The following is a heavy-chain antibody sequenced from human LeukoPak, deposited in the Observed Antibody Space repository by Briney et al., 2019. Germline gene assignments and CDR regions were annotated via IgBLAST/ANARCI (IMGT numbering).Heavy chain of an antibody. D-gene: IGHD3-10*01. Sequence: GGSLRLSCVVSGISLSNYAMTWVRQAPGKGLEWVSYISERGGSTTYADSVKGRFTISRDTSLNTLYLQMNNLRAEATAVYFCAQRGVVIRGILVIGYHQEAYHYDFWGQGVLVTVSS. CDR1: GISLSNYA. CDR2: ISERGGST. J-gene: IGHJ4*02. V-gene: IGHV3-23*01. CDR3: AQRGVVIRGILVIGYHQEAYHYDF.